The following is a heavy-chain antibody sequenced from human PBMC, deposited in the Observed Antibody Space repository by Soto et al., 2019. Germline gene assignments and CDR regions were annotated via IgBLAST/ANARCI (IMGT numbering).Heavy chain of an antibody. V-gene: IGHV1-69*04. CDR3: ARVDGTY. CDR2: IIPILGIA. Sequence: SWVRQAPGQGLEGMGRIIPILGIANYAPKFQGRLTITRVTSASTAYMELSSLRSEDTAVYYCARVDGTYWGQGALVTVSS. D-gene: IGHD1-26*01. J-gene: IGHJ4*02.